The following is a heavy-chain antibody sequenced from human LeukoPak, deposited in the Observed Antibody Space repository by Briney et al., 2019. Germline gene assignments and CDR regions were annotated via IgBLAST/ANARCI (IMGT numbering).Heavy chain of an antibody. J-gene: IGHJ4*02. D-gene: IGHD2-21*02. CDR3: AGTAYCGGDCYSAPFDY. CDR2: ISYDGSNK. V-gene: IGHV3-30*19. CDR1: GFTFSSYG. Sequence: GVLSLSCAASGFTFSSYGMHWVRKAPGKGLEWVAVISYDGSNKYYADSVKGRFTISRDNAKNSLYLQMNSLRAEDTALYYCAGTAYCGGDCYSAPFDYWGQGTLVTVST.